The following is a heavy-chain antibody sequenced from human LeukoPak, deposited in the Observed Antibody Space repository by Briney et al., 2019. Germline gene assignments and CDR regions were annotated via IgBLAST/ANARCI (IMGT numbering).Heavy chain of an antibody. CDR1: GFTVSSNY. D-gene: IGHD6-19*01. Sequence: GGSLRLSCAASGFTVSSNYMGWVRQAPGKGLEWGSFIKSGNSANFADSVKGRFTISRDNSKNTLYLQMNSLRAEDTAVYYCARVATDSNGWYQFDYWGQGTLVTVSS. CDR3: ARVATDSNGWYQFDY. J-gene: IGHJ4*02. V-gene: IGHV3-66*01. CDR2: IKSGNSA.